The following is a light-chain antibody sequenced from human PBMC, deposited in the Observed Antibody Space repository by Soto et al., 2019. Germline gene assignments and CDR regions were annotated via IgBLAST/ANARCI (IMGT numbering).Light chain of an antibody. V-gene: IGKV3-15*01. J-gene: IGKJ1*01. CDR3: QQYNNWTT. CDR2: DAT. CDR1: QSVRSN. Sequence: IVMTQFPATLSVFPGERATLSCRASQSVRSNLDWYQQKPGQAPRLLIYDATTRATGIPARFNGSGSGTEFTLSISSLQSEDIAVYYCQQYNNWTTFGQGTKV.